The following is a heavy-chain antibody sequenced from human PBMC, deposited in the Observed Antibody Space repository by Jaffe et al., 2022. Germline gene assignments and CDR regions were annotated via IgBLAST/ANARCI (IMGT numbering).Heavy chain of an antibody. V-gene: IGHV3-48*03. D-gene: IGHD4-17*01. CDR3: ARDRGDYGDEEVDAFDI. J-gene: IGHJ3*02. CDR2: ISSSGSTI. Sequence: EVQLVESGGGLVQPGGSLRLSCAASGFTFSSYEMNWVRQAPGKGLEWVSYISSSGSTIYYADSVKGRFTISRDNAKNSLYLQMNSLRAEDTAVYYCARDRGDYGDEEVDAFDIWGQGTMVTVSS. CDR1: GFTFSSYE.